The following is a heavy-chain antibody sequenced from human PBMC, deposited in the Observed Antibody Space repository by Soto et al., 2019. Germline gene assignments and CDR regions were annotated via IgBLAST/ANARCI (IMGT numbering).Heavy chain of an antibody. Sequence: EVQLVESGGGVVRPGGSLRLSCAASGFTFDDYGMSWVRQARGKGLEWVSGINGNGGSTGYADSVKGRFTISRDNAKNSQYLQMNSLRAEDTALYYCARLYSSGWYGPGRYWGQGTLVTVSS. J-gene: IGHJ4*02. CDR2: INGNGGST. CDR3: ARLYSSGWYGPGRY. D-gene: IGHD6-19*01. V-gene: IGHV3-20*04. CDR1: GFTFDDYG.